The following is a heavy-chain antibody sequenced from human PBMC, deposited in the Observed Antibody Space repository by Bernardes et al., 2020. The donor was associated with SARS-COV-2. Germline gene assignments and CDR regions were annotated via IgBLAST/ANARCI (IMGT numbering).Heavy chain of an antibody. CDR1: GFTFKSYS. D-gene: IGHD5-18*01. Sequence: GGSLRLSCAASGFTFKSYSMNWVRQAPGRRPEWISYISTTSTTIYYADSVKGRFTISRDDARNSLSLQLNSLRAEDTAVYYCARGPPGYSNFFDYWGQGTLVTVSS. J-gene: IGHJ4*02. V-gene: IGHV3-48*01. CDR2: ISTTSTTI. CDR3: ARGPPGYSNFFDY.